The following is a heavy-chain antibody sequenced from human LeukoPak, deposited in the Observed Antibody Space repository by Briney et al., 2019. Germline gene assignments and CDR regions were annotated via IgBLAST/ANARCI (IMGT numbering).Heavy chain of an antibody. CDR3: AKDSHSGSSDFDY. CDR2: ISYDGSNK. D-gene: IGHD1-26*01. V-gene: IGHV3-30*18. J-gene: IGHJ4*02. Sequence: GGSLRLSCAASGFTFSSYGIHWVRQAPGKGLEWVAVISYDGSNKYYADSVKGRFTISRDNSKNTLYLQMNSLRAEDTAVYYCAKDSHSGSSDFDYWGQGTLVTVSS. CDR1: GFTFSSYG.